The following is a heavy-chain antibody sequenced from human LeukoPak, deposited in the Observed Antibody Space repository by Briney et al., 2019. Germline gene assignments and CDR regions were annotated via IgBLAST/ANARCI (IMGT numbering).Heavy chain of an antibody. V-gene: IGHV1-69*10. CDR1: GGTFSSYA. CDR3: AREYGVGGWLQLWRSFDI. Sequence: ASVKVSCKASGGTFSSYAISWVRQAPGQGLEWMSRIIRILGIANYAQTFQGRVTITADKSTSTAYMELSSLRSEDTAVYYCAREYGVGGWLQLWRSFDIWGQGTMVTVSS. CDR2: IIRILGIA. D-gene: IGHD5-24*01. J-gene: IGHJ3*02.